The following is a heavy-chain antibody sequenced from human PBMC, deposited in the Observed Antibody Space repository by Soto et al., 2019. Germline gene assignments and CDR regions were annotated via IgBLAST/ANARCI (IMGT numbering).Heavy chain of an antibody. V-gene: IGHV1-8*01. D-gene: IGHD6-13*01. J-gene: IGHJ5*02. Sequence: ASVKVSCKASGYSFSTYDINWVRQAPGKGLEWIGWMNPDGDNTAYAQKFQGRVTMTRNTPISTAYMELTSLRLEYTAIYFCARGAPLDSSTWFLDTWGQGTPVTVSS. CDR3: ARGAPLDSSTWFLDT. CDR1: GYSFSTYD. CDR2: MNPDGDNT.